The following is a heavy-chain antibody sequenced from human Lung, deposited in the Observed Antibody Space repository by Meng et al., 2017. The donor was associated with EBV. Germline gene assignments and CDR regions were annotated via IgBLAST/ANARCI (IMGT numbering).Heavy chain of an antibody. J-gene: IGHJ4*02. CDR1: CASIGSSYW. V-gene: IGHV4-4*02. D-gene: IGHD3-10*01. Sequence: QVPVQGSVHGLVNPSGTPSLICAFTCASIGSSYWWTWVRQPPEKGLEWIGEIYHSGSTNYNPSLKSRLTLSVDKSKSQFSLELISVTAADTAVYYCARGRRFGSGRYALDYWGQGTLVTVSS. CDR3: ARGRRFGSGRYALDY. CDR2: IYHSGST.